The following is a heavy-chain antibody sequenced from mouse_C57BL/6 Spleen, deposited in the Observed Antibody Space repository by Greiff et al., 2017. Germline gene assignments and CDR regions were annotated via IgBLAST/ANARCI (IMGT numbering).Heavy chain of an antibody. Sequence: VKLMESGAELVMPGASVKLSCKASGYTFTSYWMHWVKQRPGQGLEWIGEIDPSDSYTNYNQKFKGKSTLTVDKSSSTAYMQLSSLTSEDSAVYYCARYSPIYYDYDRAMDYWGQGTSVTVSS. CDR2: IDPSDSYT. D-gene: IGHD2-4*01. CDR1: GYTFTSYW. J-gene: IGHJ4*01. V-gene: IGHV1-69*01. CDR3: ARYSPIYYDYDRAMDY.